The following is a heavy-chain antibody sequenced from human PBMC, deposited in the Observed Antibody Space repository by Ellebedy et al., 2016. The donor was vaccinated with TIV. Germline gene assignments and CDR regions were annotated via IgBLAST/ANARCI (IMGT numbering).Heavy chain of an antibody. J-gene: IGHJ2*01. D-gene: IGHD3-9*01. CDR1: VGTFSSYA. CDR3: ASPPYNILTGYYSHWYFDL. Sequence: AASVKVSCKASVGTFSSYAISWVRQAPGQGLEWMGGIIPIFGTANYAQKFQGRVTITADKSTSTAYMELSSLRSEDTAVYYCASPPYNILTGYYSHWYFDLWGRGTLVTDSS. CDR2: IIPIFGTA. V-gene: IGHV1-69*06.